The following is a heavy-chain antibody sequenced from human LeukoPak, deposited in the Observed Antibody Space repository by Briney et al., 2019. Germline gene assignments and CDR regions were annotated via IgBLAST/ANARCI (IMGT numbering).Heavy chain of an antibody. CDR1: EFTFSIYA. J-gene: IGHJ4*02. V-gene: IGHV3-23*01. D-gene: IGHD3-22*01. Sequence: GGSLRLSCAASEFTFSIYAMSWVRQAPGRGLEWVASITSTGESTWYAGSVKGRFTTSRDNSKYTVYLQMNSLRAEDTAIYYCAKDRPNYFGTNGHYYRRDGDFWGQGTLVTVSS. CDR2: ITSTGEST. CDR3: AKDRPNYFGTNGHYYRRDGDF.